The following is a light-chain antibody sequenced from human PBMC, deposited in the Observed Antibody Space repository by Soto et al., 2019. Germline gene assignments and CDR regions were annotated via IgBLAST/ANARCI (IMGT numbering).Light chain of an antibody. CDR2: KDS. J-gene: IGLJ1*01. CDR1: ELSKQY. V-gene: IGLV3-25*02. Sequence: SYELAQTPSVSVSPGQTARITRSGDELSKQYVYWYQQKPGQAPVLVIYKDSERASGIPERFSASSSGTTVTLTISGVRAEDEADYYCQSSEDTGNYYLFGTGTKVTVL. CDR3: QSSEDTGNYYL.